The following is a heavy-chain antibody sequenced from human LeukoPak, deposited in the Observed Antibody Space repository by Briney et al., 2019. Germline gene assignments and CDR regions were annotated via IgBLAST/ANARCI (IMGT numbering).Heavy chain of an antibody. CDR2: IYYSGST. J-gene: IGHJ4*02. D-gene: IGHD6-6*01. Sequence: SETLSLTCTVSGGSISSGDYYWSWIRQPPGKGLEWIGYIYYSGSTYYNPSLKSRVTISVDTSKNQFSLKLSSVTAADTAVYYCANTHCDSSPIVWNFWGQGTLVTVSS. V-gene: IGHV4-30-4*01. CDR3: ANTHCDSSPIVWNF. CDR1: GGSISSGDYY.